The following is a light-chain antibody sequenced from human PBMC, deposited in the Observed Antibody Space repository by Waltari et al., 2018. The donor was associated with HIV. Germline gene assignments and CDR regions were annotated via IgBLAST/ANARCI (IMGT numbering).Light chain of an antibody. CDR3: QQFNHYPPL. J-gene: IGKJ4*01. V-gene: IGKV1D-13*01. CDR1: QGISSA. Sequence: AIQLTQSPPSLSASVGDSVTITCRASQGISSALAWYQQRPGKPPNLLIYDASTLEGGVPSRFSGSGSGTDFTLTISSLQPEDSATYYCQQFNHYPPLVGGGTKVAI. CDR2: DAS.